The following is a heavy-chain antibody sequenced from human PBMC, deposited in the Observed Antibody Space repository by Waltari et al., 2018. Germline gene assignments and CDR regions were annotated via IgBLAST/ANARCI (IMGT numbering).Heavy chain of an antibody. CDR3: ASMAVAGTAFDI. D-gene: IGHD6-19*01. J-gene: IGHJ3*02. CDR2: IYYSGST. V-gene: IGHV4-39*07. CDR1: GGSISSSSYY. Sequence: QLQLQESGPGLVKPSETLSLTCTVSGGSISSSSYYWGWLRQPPGKGLEWIGSIYYSGSTYYNPSLKSRVTISVDTSKNQFSLKLSSVTAADTAVYYCASMAVAGTAFDIWGQGTMVTVSS.